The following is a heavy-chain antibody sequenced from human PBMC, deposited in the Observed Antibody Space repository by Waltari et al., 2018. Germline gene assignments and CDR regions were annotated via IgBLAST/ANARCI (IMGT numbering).Heavy chain of an antibody. Sequence: QVQLQQWGAGLLKPSETLSLTCAVYAGSFSGYYWRWIRQPPGKGLAWIGEINHSGSTNYNPSPKSRVTISVDTSKNQFSLKLSSVTAADTAVYYCARDYGDYGGFDIWGQGTMVTVSS. CDR2: INHSGST. CDR1: AGSFSGYY. J-gene: IGHJ3*02. D-gene: IGHD4-17*01. V-gene: IGHV4-34*01. CDR3: ARDYGDYGGFDI.